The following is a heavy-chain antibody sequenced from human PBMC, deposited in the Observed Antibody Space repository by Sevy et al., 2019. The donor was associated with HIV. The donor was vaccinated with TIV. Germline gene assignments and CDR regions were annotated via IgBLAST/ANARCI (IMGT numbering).Heavy chain of an antibody. CDR2: MSPNTGAT. D-gene: IGHD3-3*01. V-gene: IGHV1-8*01. J-gene: IGHJ6*02. Sequence: ASVKVSCEAFGYTFTSYDINWVRQAPGQGLEWMGWMSPNTGATGFAQKFQGRVTLTRNKSITTAYKELSSLTYEDTAVYYCARGGNGDFWSYEYYYYGMDVWGQGTTVTVSS. CDR3: ARGGNGDFWSYEYYYYGMDV. CDR1: GYTFTSYD.